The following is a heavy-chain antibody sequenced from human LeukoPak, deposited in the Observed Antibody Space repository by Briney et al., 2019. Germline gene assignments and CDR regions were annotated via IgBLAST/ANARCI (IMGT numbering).Heavy chain of an antibody. J-gene: IGHJ5*01. CDR2: ITSGSNFV. CDR1: GFTIDGYT. D-gene: IGHD1-14*01. V-gene: IGHV3-21*03. Sequence: GGSLRLPCAASGFTIDGYTLSWVRQAPGKGLEWVASITSGSNFVDYGDSVKGRFTISRDNAQNSLYVQMNSLRAEDTAVYYCATQPELPGWFDSWGQGTLVTVSS. CDR3: ATQPELPGWFDS.